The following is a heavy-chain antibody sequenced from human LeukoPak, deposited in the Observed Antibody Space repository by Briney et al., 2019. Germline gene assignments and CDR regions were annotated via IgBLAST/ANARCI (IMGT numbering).Heavy chain of an antibody. CDR1: GGSISTYS. V-gene: IGHV4-59*01. Sequence: KTSETLSLACPVSGGSISTYSWTWIRQPPRKGLEWVGYISYSGSTNYNPSLKNRVIFAVDTYKGQFSLKRSSGTAADSAVYDCARAQLNLVVDFGMDVWGQGTTVTVSS. J-gene: IGHJ6*02. CDR2: ISYSGST. CDR3: ARAQLNLVVDFGMDV. D-gene: IGHD2-2*01.